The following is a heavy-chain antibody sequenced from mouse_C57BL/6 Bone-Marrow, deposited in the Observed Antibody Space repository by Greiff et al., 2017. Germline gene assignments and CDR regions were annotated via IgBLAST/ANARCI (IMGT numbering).Heavy chain of an antibody. Sequence: VKLVESGAELARPGASVKMSCKASGYTFTGYTMHWVKQRPGQGLEWIGYINPSSGYTKYNQKFKDKATLTADKSSSTAYMQLSSLTSEDSAVYYCARLLWLRDYWGQGTTLTVSS. V-gene: IGHV1-4*01. D-gene: IGHD2-2*01. CDR1: GYTFTGYT. J-gene: IGHJ2*01. CDR2: INPSSGYT. CDR3: ARLLWLRDY.